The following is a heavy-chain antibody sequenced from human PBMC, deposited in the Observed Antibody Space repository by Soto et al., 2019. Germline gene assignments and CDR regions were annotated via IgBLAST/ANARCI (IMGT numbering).Heavy chain of an antibody. CDR3: ARSPNYYYYGFDV. CDR1: GGSVSSGDYF. D-gene: IGHD3-10*01. V-gene: IGHV4-61*08. Sequence: SETLSLTCTVSGGSVSSGDYFWSWLRQSPGKRLEWIAYIYYSGSANYNPSLKSRATISVDTSKSQVSLTLTSMTAADAALYYCARSPNYYYYGFDVWGQGTAVTVSS. J-gene: IGHJ6*02. CDR2: IYYSGSA.